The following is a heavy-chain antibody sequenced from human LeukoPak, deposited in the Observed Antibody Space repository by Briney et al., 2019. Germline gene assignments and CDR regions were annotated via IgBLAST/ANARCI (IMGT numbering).Heavy chain of an antibody. J-gene: IGHJ4*02. CDR2: IIPIFGTA. Sequence: GASVKVSCKASGGTFSSYAISWVRQAPGQGLEWMGGIIPIFGTANYAQKFQGRVTVTRDTSTSTVYMELSSLRSEDTAVYYCARNKNPNYYYDSSGYSGFSYWGQGTLVTVSS. CDR1: GGTFSSYA. CDR3: ARNKNPNYYYDSSGYSGFSY. V-gene: IGHV1-69*05. D-gene: IGHD3-22*01.